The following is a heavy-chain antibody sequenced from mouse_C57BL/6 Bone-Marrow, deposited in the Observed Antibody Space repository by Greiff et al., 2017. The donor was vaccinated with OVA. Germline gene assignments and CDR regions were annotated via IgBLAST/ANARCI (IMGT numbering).Heavy chain of an antibody. V-gene: IGHV1-82*01. D-gene: IGHD2-1*01. CDR1: GYAFSSSW. CDR2: IYPGDGDT. J-gene: IGHJ1*03. Sequence: LQESGPELVKPGASVKISCKASGYAFSSSWMNWVKQRPGKGLEWIGRIYPGDGDTNYNGKFKGKATLTADKSSSTAYMQLSSLTSEDSAVYFCARSPGNYPYWYFDVWGTGTTVTVSS. CDR3: ARSPGNYPYWYFDV.